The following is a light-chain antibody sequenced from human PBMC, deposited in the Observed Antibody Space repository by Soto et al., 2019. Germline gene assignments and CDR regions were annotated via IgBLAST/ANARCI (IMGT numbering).Light chain of an antibody. Sequence: QSALTQPASVSGSPGQSITISCTGTSSDVGAYKFVSWYQHHPGKAPKLIIYDVTTRPSGVSNRFSGSKSGDTASLTISGLQSVDEADYYCSSFTSSSTYVFGTGTKVTVL. J-gene: IGLJ1*01. V-gene: IGLV2-14*03. CDR2: DVT. CDR3: SSFTSSSTYV. CDR1: SSDVGAYKF.